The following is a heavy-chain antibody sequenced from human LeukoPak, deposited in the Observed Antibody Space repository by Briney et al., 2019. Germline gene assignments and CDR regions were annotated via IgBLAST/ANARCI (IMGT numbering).Heavy chain of an antibody. Sequence: PGRSLRLSCVASGFTFSTYGMHWVRQAPGKGLEWVAVIWYDGSDKYYADSVKGRFTISRDNSKNTPYLQMNSLRVEDTAVYYCTRGGSSSGPGDNWGQGTLVTVSS. V-gene: IGHV3-33*01. CDR2: IWYDGSDK. D-gene: IGHD6-6*01. J-gene: IGHJ4*02. CDR3: TRGGSSSGPGDN. CDR1: GFTFSTYG.